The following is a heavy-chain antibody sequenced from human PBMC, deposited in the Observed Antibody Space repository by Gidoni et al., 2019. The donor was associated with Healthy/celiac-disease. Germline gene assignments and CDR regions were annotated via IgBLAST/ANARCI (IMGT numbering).Heavy chain of an antibody. CDR3: ARIPSSSWYLVFDY. Sequence: QVTLTESGPVLVTPTETLTLTCTVAGFSLSNARMGVSWIRQPPGKALEWLAHIFSNDEKSYSTSLKSRLTISKDTSKSQVVLTMTNMDPVDTATYYCARIPSSSWYLVFDYWGQGTLVTVSS. J-gene: IGHJ4*02. D-gene: IGHD6-13*01. CDR2: IFSNDEK. V-gene: IGHV2-26*01. CDR1: GFSLSNARMG.